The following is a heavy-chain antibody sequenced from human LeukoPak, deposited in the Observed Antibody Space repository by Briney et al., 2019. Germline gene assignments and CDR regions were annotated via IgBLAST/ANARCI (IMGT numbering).Heavy chain of an antibody. CDR1: GYTFTSYG. Sequence: GASVKVSCKASGYTFTSYGISWVRQAPGQGLEWMGIINPSGGSTSYAQKFQGRVTMTRDTSTSTVYMELSSLRSEDTAVYYCARVPGGYYYGSGSDLFDYWGQGTLVTVSS. J-gene: IGHJ4*02. CDR3: ARVPGGYYYGSGSDLFDY. CDR2: INPSGGST. V-gene: IGHV1-46*01. D-gene: IGHD3-10*01.